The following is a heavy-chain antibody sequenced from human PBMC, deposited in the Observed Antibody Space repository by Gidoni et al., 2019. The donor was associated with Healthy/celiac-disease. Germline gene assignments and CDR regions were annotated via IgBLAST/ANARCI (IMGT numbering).Heavy chain of an antibody. D-gene: IGHD1-26*01. CDR3: AREGSGTNYGGYYYYYMDV. Sequence: QVQLVQSGAEVKKPGASVKVSCKASGYTFTIYGISWVRQAPGQGLEWMGWISAYNGNTNYAQKLQGRVTMTTDTSTSTAYMELRSLRSDDTAVYYCAREGSGTNYGGYYYYYMDVWGKGTTVTVSS. V-gene: IGHV1-18*04. CDR2: ISAYNGNT. CDR1: GYTFTIYG. J-gene: IGHJ6*03.